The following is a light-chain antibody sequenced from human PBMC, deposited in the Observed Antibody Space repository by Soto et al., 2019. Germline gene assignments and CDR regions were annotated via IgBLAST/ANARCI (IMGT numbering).Light chain of an antibody. CDR3: QQRSTWPP. CDR1: QSISNY. CDR2: DAS. J-gene: IGKJ5*01. V-gene: IGKV3-11*01. Sequence: EVVLTQSPVTLSLSPGERATLPCRASQSISNYLACSQQKPGQAPGXLIYDASNTATGTPGRFSGSWSGTDFSLTISRLEPEDLAVYYCQQRSTWPPFGQGTRLEI.